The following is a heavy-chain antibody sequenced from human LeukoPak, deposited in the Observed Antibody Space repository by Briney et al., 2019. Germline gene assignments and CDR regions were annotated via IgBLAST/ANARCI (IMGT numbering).Heavy chain of an antibody. D-gene: IGHD3-10*01. J-gene: IGHJ4*02. CDR3: ARHGYQYYYGSGSYIPY. Sequence: SETLSLTCAVYGGSFSGYYWSWIRQPPGKGLEWIGEINHSGSTNYNPSLKSRVTISVDTSKNQFSLKLSSVTAADTAVYYCARHGYQYYYGSGSYIPYWGQGTLVTVSS. CDR1: GGSFSGYY. V-gene: IGHV4-34*01. CDR2: INHSGST.